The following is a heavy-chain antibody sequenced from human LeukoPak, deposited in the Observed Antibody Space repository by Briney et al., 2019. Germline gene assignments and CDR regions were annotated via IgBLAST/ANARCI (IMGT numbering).Heavy chain of an antibody. CDR2: INPSGGST. D-gene: IGHD2-2*01. J-gene: IGHJ4*02. Sequence: GASVKVSCKASGYTFTSYYMHWVRQPPGQGLEWMGIINPSGGSTSYAQKFQGRVTMTRDTSTSTVYMELSSLRSEDTAVYYCARDIVVVPAAMVYFDYWGQGTLVTVSS. V-gene: IGHV1-46*01. CDR1: GYTFTSYY. CDR3: ARDIVVVPAAMVYFDY.